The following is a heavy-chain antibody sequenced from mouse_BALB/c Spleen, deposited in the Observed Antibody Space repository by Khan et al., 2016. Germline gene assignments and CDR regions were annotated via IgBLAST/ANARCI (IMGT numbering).Heavy chain of an antibody. J-gene: IGHJ3*01. CDR2: ITSGGSP. Sequence: EVELVESGGDLVKPGGSLKLSCSASGFTFSSYAMPWVRQTPEKRLEWVASITSGGSPSYPDSMNGRFTISRVGARHILYLEMSSVSSEDKAAYFCERRDYERFAYWGQGTRVTVSA. CDR1: GFTFSSYA. D-gene: IGHD1-1*01. V-gene: IGHV5-6-5*01. CDR3: ERRDYERFAY.